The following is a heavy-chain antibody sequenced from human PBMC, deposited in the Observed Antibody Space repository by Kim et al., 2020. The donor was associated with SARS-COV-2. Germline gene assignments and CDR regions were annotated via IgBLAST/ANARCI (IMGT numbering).Heavy chain of an antibody. CDR2: ISAYNGNT. Sequence: ASVKVSCKASGYTFTSYGISWVRQAPGQGLEWMGWISAYNGNTNYAQKLQGRVTMTTDTSTSTAYMELRSLRSDDTAVYYCARGHTAMVAYPYYYYGMDVWGQGTTVTVSS. J-gene: IGHJ6*02. CDR1: GYTFTSYG. CDR3: ARGHTAMVAYPYYYYGMDV. D-gene: IGHD5-18*01. V-gene: IGHV1-18*01.